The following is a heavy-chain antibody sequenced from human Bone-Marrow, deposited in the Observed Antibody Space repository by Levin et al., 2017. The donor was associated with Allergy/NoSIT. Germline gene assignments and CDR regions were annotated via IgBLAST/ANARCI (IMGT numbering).Heavy chain of an antibody. CDR3: ARTYESYSFDY. CDR1: GFTFSSYD. CDR2: IGYDGSDK. J-gene: IGHJ4*02. D-gene: IGHD5-12*01. Sequence: GGSLRLSCAASGFTFSSYDMHWVRQAPGKGLEWVAFIGYDGSDKSYADSVMGRFTISRDNPKNTLYLQVNSLRSEDRAVYYCARTYESYSFDYWGQGTLVTVSS. V-gene: IGHV3-30-3*01.